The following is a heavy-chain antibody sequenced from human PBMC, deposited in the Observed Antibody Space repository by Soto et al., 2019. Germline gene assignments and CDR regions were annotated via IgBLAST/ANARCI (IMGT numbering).Heavy chain of an antibody. D-gene: IGHD1-7*01. V-gene: IGHV3-64*01. Sequence: EVQLAESGGGMVQPGGSLRLSCVASGFTFSSYDMHWVRQAPGKGLEYVSSISSNGGTTYYGNSVTGRFTISRDNSKNTLYLQMGSLSAEDMAVYYCVRRVSGNYDYWGQVTLVTVSS. CDR3: VRRVSGNYDY. CDR2: ISSNGGTT. J-gene: IGHJ4*02. CDR1: GFTFSSYD.